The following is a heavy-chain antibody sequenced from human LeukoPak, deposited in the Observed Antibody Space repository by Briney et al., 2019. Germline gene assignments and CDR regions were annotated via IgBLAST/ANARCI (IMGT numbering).Heavy chain of an antibody. Sequence: PGGSLRLSCAASGFTVSSNYMSWVRQAPGKGLEWVSVIYSGGSTYYADSVKGRFTISRDNSKNTLYLQMNSLRAGDTAVYYCNWWEPVGFDYWGQGTLVTVSS. V-gene: IGHV3-53*01. D-gene: IGHD1-26*01. CDR1: GFTVSSNY. CDR3: NWWEPVGFDY. J-gene: IGHJ4*02. CDR2: IYSGGST.